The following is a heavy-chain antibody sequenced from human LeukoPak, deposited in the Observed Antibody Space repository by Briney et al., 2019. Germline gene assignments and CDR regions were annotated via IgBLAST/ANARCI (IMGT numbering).Heavy chain of an antibody. J-gene: IGHJ4*02. Sequence: SVKVSCKASGGTFSSYAISWVRQAPGQGLEWMGRIIPIFGTANYAQKFQGRVTITADKSTSTAYMELSSLRSEDMAVYYCARDLGLVRTGYFDYWGQGTLVTVSS. CDR3: ARDLGLVRTGYFDY. D-gene: IGHD6-19*01. CDR2: IIPIFGTA. V-gene: IGHV1-69*06. CDR1: GGTFSSYA.